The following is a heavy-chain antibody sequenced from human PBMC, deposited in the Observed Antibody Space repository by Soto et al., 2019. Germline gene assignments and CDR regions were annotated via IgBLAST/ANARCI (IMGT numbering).Heavy chain of an antibody. J-gene: IGHJ4*02. CDR2: IKSKRDGGTT. CDR1: GFMFSSAW. CDR3: VGGWNDF. V-gene: IGHV3-15*01. Sequence: HLVESGGDLVKPGGSLRLSCAASGFMFSSAWMSWVRQAPGKGLEWVGRIKSKRDGGTTDYAPPVKGRFVISRDDSKNTLYLQMNSLKIDETAVYYCVGGWNDFWGQGTLVAVSS. D-gene: IGHD1-1*01.